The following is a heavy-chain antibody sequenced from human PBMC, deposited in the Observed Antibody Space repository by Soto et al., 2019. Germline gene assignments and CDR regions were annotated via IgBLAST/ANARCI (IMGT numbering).Heavy chain of an antibody. J-gene: IGHJ4*02. V-gene: IGHV4-31*03. D-gene: IGHD6-13*01. CDR1: GGSISSGGYY. CDR2: IYYSGST. Sequence: QVQLQESGPGLVKPSQTLSLPCTVSGGSISSGGYYWSWIRQHPGKGLEWIGYIYYSGSTYYNPFLTSRVTRSVDTSKTQFSLKLSSVTAADTAVYYCAISFGVAAAGPFDYWGQGTLVTVSS. CDR3: AISFGVAAAGPFDY.